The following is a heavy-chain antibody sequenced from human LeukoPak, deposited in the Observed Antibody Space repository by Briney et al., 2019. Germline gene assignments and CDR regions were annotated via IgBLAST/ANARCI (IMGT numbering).Heavy chain of an antibody. CDR2: ISGSGGST. CDR3: AKQWLVPLDAFDI. D-gene: IGHD6-19*01. CDR1: GFTFSSYA. V-gene: IGHV3-23*01. Sequence: GGSLRLSCAASGFTFSSYAMSWVRQAPGKGLGWVSAISGSGGSTYYADSVKGRFTISRDNSKNTLYLQMNSLRAEDTAVYYCAKQWLVPLDAFDIWGQGTMVTVSS. J-gene: IGHJ3*02.